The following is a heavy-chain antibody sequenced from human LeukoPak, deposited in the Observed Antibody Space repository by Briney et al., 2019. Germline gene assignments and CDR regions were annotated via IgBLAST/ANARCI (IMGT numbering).Heavy chain of an antibody. CDR2: ISGDGNAK. CDR3: ARDYVYAFDY. D-gene: IGHD2/OR15-2a*01. Sequence: GGSLRLSCAASGCSFSSYSINWVRQAPGKGLEWVSYISGDGNAKHYTDSVKGRFTISRDNAKNALYLQMNSLRAEDTAVYFCARDYVYAFDYWGQGTLVTVSS. J-gene: IGHJ4*02. V-gene: IGHV3-48*01. CDR1: GCSFSSYS.